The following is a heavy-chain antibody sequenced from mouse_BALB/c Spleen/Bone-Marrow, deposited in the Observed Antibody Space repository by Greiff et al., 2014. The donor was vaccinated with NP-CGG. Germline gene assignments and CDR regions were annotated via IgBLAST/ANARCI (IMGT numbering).Heavy chain of an antibody. J-gene: IGHJ4*01. Sequence: VKLMESGPELVKPGASVRISCKASGYTFTSYYIHWVKQRPGQGLEWIGWIYPGNVNTKYNEKFKGKATLTADKSSSTAYMQLSSLTSGDSAVYFCARWGNYGDYAMDYWGQGTSVTVSS. CDR3: ARWGNYGDYAMDY. V-gene: IGHV1S56*01. CDR2: IYPGNVNT. D-gene: IGHD2-1*01. CDR1: GYTFTSYY.